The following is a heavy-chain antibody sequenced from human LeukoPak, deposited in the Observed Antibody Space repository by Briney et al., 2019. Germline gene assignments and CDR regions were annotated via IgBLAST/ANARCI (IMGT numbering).Heavy chain of an antibody. J-gene: IGHJ4*02. D-gene: IGHD6-13*01. CDR1: GFTFSSYS. Sequence: GGSLRLSCAASGFTFSSYSMNWVRQAPGKGLEWVSAISGSGGSTYYADSVKGRFTISRDNSKNTLYPQMNSLRAEDTAVYYCAKDPSTAAGTGIFDYWGQGTLVTVSS. CDR3: AKDPSTAAGTGIFDY. CDR2: ISGSGGST. V-gene: IGHV3-23*01.